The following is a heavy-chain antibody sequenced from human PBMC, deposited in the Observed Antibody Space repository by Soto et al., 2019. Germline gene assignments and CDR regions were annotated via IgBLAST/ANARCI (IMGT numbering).Heavy chain of an antibody. D-gene: IGHD2-15*01. V-gene: IGHV3-30*03. CDR2: ISYDGTTE. J-gene: IGHJ4*02. CDR3: ASDLGYCRGGRCFSIDY. Sequence: QVHLVESGGGVVQPGRSLRLSCAASGFTFSSCGMHWVRQAPDKGLEWVTVISYDGTTEYYADSVKGRFTISIDNSKNTLYLQMNSLTAEDTAVYYCASDLGYCRGGRCFSIDYWGQGTLVTVSS. CDR1: GFTFSSCG.